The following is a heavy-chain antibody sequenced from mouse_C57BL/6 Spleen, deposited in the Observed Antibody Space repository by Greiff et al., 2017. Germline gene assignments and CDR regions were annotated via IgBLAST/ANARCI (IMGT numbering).Heavy chain of an antibody. Sequence: QVQLQQPGTELVKPGASVKLSCTASGYTFTSYWMHWVQQRPGQGLEWIGNINPSNGGTNYNEKFKSKATLTVDKSSSTAYMQLSSLTSEDSTVYYCARADYGYDDGYYYYAMEDWGQGTSVTVSS. J-gene: IGHJ4*01. CDR1: GYTFTSYW. D-gene: IGHD2-2*01. CDR3: ARADYGYDDGYYYYAMED. CDR2: INPSNGGT. V-gene: IGHV1-53*01.